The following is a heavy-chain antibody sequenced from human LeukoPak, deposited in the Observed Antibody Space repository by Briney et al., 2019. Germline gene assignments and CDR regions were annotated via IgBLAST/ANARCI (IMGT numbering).Heavy chain of an antibody. CDR3: AMRLGYCSSTSCYEDYYYYYYMDV. Sequence: HRASVKVSCKASGYTFTSYGISWVRQALGQGLEWMGGIIPIFGTANYAQKFQGRVTITADKSTSTAYMELSSLRSEDTAVYYCAMRLGYCSSTSCYEDYYYYYYMDVWGKGTTVTVSS. CDR1: GYTFTSYG. D-gene: IGHD2-2*01. J-gene: IGHJ6*03. CDR2: IIPIFGTA. V-gene: IGHV1-69*06.